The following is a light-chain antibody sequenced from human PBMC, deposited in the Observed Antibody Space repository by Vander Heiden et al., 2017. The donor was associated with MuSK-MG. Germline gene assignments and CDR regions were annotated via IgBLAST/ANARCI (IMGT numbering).Light chain of an antibody. CDR3: RQSDRTPYT. Sequence: DTQMTQSPSPLSASAGESVSPTCRARETVWKYVNSYQHTPGEAPNLLIYTASSLQTGGPSRCSGSGSGTDYTLPTSGLQHADFAAYYCRQSDRTPYTFGQGTRVEIK. CDR2: TAS. CDR1: ETVWKY. V-gene: IGKV1-39*01. J-gene: IGKJ2*01.